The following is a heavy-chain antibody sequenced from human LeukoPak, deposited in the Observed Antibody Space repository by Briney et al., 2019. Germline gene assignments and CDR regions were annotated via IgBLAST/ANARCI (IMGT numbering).Heavy chain of an antibody. CDR3: ARGVAVAGTGDYYYYYYMDV. J-gene: IGHJ6*03. V-gene: IGHV4-59*01. Sequence: PSETLSLTCTVSGGSISSYYWSWIRQPPGKGLEWIGYIYYSGSTNYNPSLKSRVTISVDTSKNQFSLKLSSVTAADTAVYYCARGVAVAGTGDYYYYYYMDVWGKGTTVTVSS. CDR2: IYYSGST. D-gene: IGHD6-19*01. CDR1: GGSISSYY.